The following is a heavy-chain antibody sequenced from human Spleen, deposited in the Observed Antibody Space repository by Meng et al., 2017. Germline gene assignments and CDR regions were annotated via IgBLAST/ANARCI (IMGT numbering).Heavy chain of an antibody. CDR2: ISWNGGRI. CDR3: AKDKGGVVGSIDY. V-gene: IGHV3-9*01. Sequence: GGSLRLSCAASGFFFDDYAMHWVRQAPGKGLEWVSGISWNGGRIGYADSVEGRFTISRDNAKNSLYLHMNSLRSEDTALYFCAKDKGGVVGSIDYWGQGTLVTVSS. J-gene: IGHJ4*02. CDR1: GFFFDDYA. D-gene: IGHD2-15*01.